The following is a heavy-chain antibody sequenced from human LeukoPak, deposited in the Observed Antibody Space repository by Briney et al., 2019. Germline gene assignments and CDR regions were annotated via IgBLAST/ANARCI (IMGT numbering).Heavy chain of an antibody. J-gene: IGHJ4*02. V-gene: IGHV1-2*02. D-gene: IGHD4-17*01. CDR3: ARDVGLMTTVTGLHY. Sequence: ASVNVSCKASGYTFTGYYMHWVRQAPGQGLEWMGWINPNSGGTNYAQKFQGRVTMTRDTSISTAYMELSRLRSDDTAVYYCARDVGLMTTVTGLHYWGQGTLVTVSS. CDR1: GYTFTGYY. CDR2: INPNSGGT.